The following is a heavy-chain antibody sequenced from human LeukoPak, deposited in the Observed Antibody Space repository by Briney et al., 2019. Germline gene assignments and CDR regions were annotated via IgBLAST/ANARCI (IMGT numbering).Heavy chain of an antibody. V-gene: IGHV4-59*01. CDR3: ARVVYDILTGDAPPDI. J-gene: IGHJ3*02. CDR2: IYYSGST. CDR1: GGSISSYY. D-gene: IGHD3-9*01. Sequence: SETLSLTCTVSGGSISSYYWSWIRQPPGKGLEWIGYIYYSGSTNYNPSLKSRVTISVDTSKNQFSLKLSSVTAADTAVYYCARVVYDILTGDAPPDIWGQGTMVTVSS.